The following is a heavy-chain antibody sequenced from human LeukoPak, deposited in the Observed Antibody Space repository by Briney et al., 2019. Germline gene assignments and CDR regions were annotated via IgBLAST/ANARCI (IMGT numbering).Heavy chain of an antibody. J-gene: IGHJ4*02. CDR3: ARGIYYYDSGGSIDY. CDR1: GGSFSGYY. D-gene: IGHD3-22*01. Sequence: SETLSLTCAVYGGSFSGYYWSWIRQPPGKGLEWIGEINHSGSTNYNPSLKSRVTISVDTSKNQFSLKLSSETAADTAVYYCARGIYYYDSGGSIDYWGQGTLVTVSS. V-gene: IGHV4-34*01. CDR2: INHSGST.